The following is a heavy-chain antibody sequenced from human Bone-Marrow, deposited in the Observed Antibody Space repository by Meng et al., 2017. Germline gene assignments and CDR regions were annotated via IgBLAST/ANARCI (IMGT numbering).Heavy chain of an antibody. CDR3: ARRGGSSSGNVDY. CDR2: IDYRGST. Sequence: QLQLQESGPGLVKPSETLALTCTFSGGSISSTTYYWGWIRQPPGKGLEWIGTIDYRGSTYYNPSLKSRVTISVDTFKNQFSLKLSSVTAADTAVYYCARRGGSSSGNVDYWGQGTLVTVSS. CDR1: GGSISSTTYY. J-gene: IGHJ4*02. V-gene: IGHV4-39*01. D-gene: IGHD6-6*01.